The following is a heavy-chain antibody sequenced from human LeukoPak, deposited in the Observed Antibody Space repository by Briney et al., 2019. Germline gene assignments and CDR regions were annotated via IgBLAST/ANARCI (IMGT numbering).Heavy chain of an antibody. CDR1: GFTFSDYY. J-gene: IGHJ6*03. CDR2: ISGSGGTM. Sequence: GGSLRLSCAASGFTFSDYYMSWIRQAPGKGLEWISYISGSGGTMHYADAVKGRFTISRDSAKNSLYLQMNSLRAEDTAVYYCASYPQWLGNYYYYYMDVWGKGTTVTVSS. D-gene: IGHD6-19*01. V-gene: IGHV3-11*04. CDR3: ASYPQWLGNYYYYYMDV.